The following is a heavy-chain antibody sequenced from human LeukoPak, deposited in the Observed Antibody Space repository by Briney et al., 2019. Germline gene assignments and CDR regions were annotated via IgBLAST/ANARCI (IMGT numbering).Heavy chain of an antibody. CDR2: INPNSGGT. V-gene: IGHV1-2*02. CDR3: ARDQNYYDSSGPDY. CDR1: GYTFTGYY. J-gene: IGHJ4*02. D-gene: IGHD3-22*01. Sequence: ASAKVSCKASGYTFTGYYMHWVRQAPGQGLEWMGWINPNSGGTNYAQKFQGRVTMTRDTSISTAYMELRSLRSDDTAVYYCARDQNYYDSSGPDYWGQGTLVTVSS.